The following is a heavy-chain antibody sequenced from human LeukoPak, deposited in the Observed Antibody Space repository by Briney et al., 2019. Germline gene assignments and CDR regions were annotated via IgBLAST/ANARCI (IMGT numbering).Heavy chain of an antibody. CDR2: TYYRSKWYN. Sequence: SQTLSLTCAISGDSVSSDSAAWNWIRQSPSRGLEWLGRTYYRSKWYNDYSAFVKSRIIINPDTSKNQFSLQLNSVTPEDTAVYYCVRLVEWGTTFDNWGQGTTVTVSS. CDR1: GDSVSSDSAA. J-gene: IGHJ3*02. V-gene: IGHV6-1*01. CDR3: VRLVEWGTTFDN. D-gene: IGHD3-3*01.